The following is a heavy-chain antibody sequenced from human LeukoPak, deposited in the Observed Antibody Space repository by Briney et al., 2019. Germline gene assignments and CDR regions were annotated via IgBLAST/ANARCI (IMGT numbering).Heavy chain of an antibody. CDR3: AREISGTYYNPLGYMDV. J-gene: IGHJ6*03. Sequence: PSETLSLTCTVSGGSIDIYYWNWIRQPAGKGLEWIGRIFTSGIANYNPSLKSRVTMSVDTSKNQFSLNLSSVTAADTAVYYCAREISGTYYNPLGYMDVWGKGATVTVSS. V-gene: IGHV4-4*07. CDR1: GGSIDIYY. D-gene: IGHD3-10*01. CDR2: IFTSGIA.